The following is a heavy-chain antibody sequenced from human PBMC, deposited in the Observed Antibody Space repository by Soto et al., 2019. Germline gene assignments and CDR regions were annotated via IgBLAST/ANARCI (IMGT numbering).Heavy chain of an antibody. CDR3: ARGRRAVSYADAFDI. J-gene: IGHJ3*02. V-gene: IGHV1-8*01. CDR1: GYTFTSYD. CDR2: MNPNSGNT. Sequence: ASVKVSCKAPGYTFTSYDINWVRQATGQGLEWMGWMNPNSGNTGYAQKFQGRVTMTRNTSISTAYMELSSLRSEDTAVYYCARGRRAVSYADAFDIWGQGTMVTVSS. D-gene: IGHD6-19*01.